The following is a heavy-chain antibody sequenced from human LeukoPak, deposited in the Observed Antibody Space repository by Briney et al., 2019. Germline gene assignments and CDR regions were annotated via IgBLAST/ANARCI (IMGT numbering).Heavy chain of an antibody. J-gene: IGHJ6*02. D-gene: IGHD3-3*01. Sequence: PGGSLRLSCAASGFTFSSYAMSWVRQAPGKGLEWVSAISGSGGSTYYADSVKGRFTISRDNSKNTLYLQMNSLRAEDTAVYYCAKSRLRGLRFGYYYYGMDVWGQGTTVTVSS. CDR3: AKSRLRGLRFGYYYYGMDV. CDR1: GFTFSSYA. CDR2: ISGSGGST. V-gene: IGHV3-23*01.